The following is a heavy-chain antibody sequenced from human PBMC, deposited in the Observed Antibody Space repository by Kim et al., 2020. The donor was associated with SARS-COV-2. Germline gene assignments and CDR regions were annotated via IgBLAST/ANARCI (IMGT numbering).Heavy chain of an antibody. D-gene: IGHD5-12*01. Sequence: NYAQKFQGRVTMTRDTSISTAYMELSRLRSDDTAVYYCARVYSGYDGIDYWGQGTLVTVSS. V-gene: IGHV1-2*02. J-gene: IGHJ4*02. CDR3: ARVYSGYDGIDY.